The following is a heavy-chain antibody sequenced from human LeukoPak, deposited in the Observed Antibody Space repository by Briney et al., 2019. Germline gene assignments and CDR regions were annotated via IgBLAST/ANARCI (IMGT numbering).Heavy chain of an antibody. CDR3: ARVGCSSTSCYLGYTVFDY. J-gene: IGHJ4*02. Sequence: ASVKVSCKASGYTFTSYYMHWVRQAPGQGLEWMGIINPSGGSTNYAQKFQGRVTMTRDTSISTAYMELSRLRSDDTAVYYCARVGCSSTSCYLGYTVFDYWGQGTLVTVSS. CDR1: GYTFTSYY. CDR2: INPSGGST. V-gene: IGHV1-2*02. D-gene: IGHD2-2*01.